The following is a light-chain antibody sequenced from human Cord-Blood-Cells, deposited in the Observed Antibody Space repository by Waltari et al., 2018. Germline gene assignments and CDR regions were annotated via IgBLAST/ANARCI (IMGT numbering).Light chain of an antibody. Sequence: AIRITQSPSSLSASTGDRVTITCRASQGSSSYLAWYQQKPGKAPKLLIYAASTLQSGVPSRVSGSGSGTDFTLTISCLQSEDFATYYCQQYYSYPWTFGQGTKVEIK. CDR2: AAS. V-gene: IGKV1-8*01. CDR3: QQYYSYPWT. CDR1: QGSSSY. J-gene: IGKJ1*01.